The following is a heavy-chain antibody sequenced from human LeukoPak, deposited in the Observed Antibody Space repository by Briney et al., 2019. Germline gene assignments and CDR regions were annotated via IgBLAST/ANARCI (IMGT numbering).Heavy chain of an antibody. CDR1: GGSISSYY. Sequence: PSETLSLTCTVSGGSISSYYWSWIRQPPGKGLEWIGYIYYSGSTNYNPSLKSRVTISVDTSKNQFSLKLSSVTAADTAVYYCARVGYSSGWYWFDPWGQGTLVTASS. CDR3: ARVGYSSGWYWFDP. V-gene: IGHV4-59*01. D-gene: IGHD6-19*01. J-gene: IGHJ5*02. CDR2: IYYSGST.